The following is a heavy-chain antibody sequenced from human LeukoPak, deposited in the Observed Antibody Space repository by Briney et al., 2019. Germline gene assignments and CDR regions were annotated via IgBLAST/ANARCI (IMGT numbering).Heavy chain of an antibody. CDR1: GYSFTDYY. J-gene: IGHJ4*02. CDR3: ARSTAGSSSWYYYLDY. CDR2: INPNSGRT. Sequence: ASVKVSCKTSGYSFTDYYMHWVRQAPGQGLEWMGWINPNSGRTSSAQKFQGRVSMTRDTSFTTAYMELSRLTSDDTAVYYCARSTAGSSSWYYYLDYWGQGPLVTVSS. D-gene: IGHD6-13*01. V-gene: IGHV1-2*02.